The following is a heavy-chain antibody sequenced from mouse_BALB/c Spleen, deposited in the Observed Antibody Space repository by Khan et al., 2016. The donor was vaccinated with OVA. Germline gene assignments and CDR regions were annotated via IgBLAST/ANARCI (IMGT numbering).Heavy chain of an antibody. CDR2: ISYDGIN. CDR3: ARDETAPYYFDY. Sequence: EVQLQESGPGLVKPSQSLSLTCSVTGYSITSGCYWNWIRQFPGNKLEWMGYISYDGINNYNPSLINRISITRDTSKNQFFLKLNSVTAEDTATYSCARDETAPYYFDYWGQGTTLTVSS. J-gene: IGHJ2*01. D-gene: IGHD4-1*01. V-gene: IGHV3-6*02. CDR1: GYSITSGCY.